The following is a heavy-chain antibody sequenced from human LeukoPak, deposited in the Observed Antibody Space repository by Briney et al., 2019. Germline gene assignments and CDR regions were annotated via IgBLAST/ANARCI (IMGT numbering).Heavy chain of an antibody. D-gene: IGHD3-10*01. Sequence: GASVKVSCKASGYTFTGYDMHWVRQAPGQGLEWMGWINPNIGGTNYAQKFQGRVTMSRDTSISTAYMELSRLRSNDTAVYYCARSDTTMVRGVITPLGYWGQGTLVTVSS. CDR2: INPNIGGT. CDR3: ARSDTTMVRGVITPLGY. V-gene: IGHV1-2*02. J-gene: IGHJ4*02. CDR1: GYTFTGYD.